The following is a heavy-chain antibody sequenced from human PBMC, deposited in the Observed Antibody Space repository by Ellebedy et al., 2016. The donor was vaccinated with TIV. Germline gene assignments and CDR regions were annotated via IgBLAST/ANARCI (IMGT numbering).Heavy chain of an antibody. D-gene: IGHD3-3*01. CDR3: ARNPIWSGYYRASYYYYMDV. Sequence: SETLSLTXAAYGGSFSGYYWSWIRQPPGKGLEWIGEINHSGSTNYNPSLKSRVTISVDTSKNQFSLKLSSVTAADTAVYYCARNPIWSGYYRASYYYYMDVWGKGTTVTVSS. V-gene: IGHV4-34*01. J-gene: IGHJ6*03. CDR1: GGSFSGYY. CDR2: INHSGST.